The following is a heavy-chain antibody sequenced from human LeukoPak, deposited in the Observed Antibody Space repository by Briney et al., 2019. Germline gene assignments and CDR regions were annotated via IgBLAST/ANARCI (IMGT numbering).Heavy chain of an antibody. CDR3: AREFGYYDSSGYLNWFDP. J-gene: IGHJ5*02. V-gene: IGHV1-46*01. CDR2: INPSGGST. Sequence: ASVKVSCKASGYTFTSYYMHWVRQAPGQGLEWMGIINPSGGSTSYAQKFQGRVTMTRDTSTSTVYMELSSLRSEDTAVYYCAREFGYYDSSGYLNWFDPWGQGTLVTVS. D-gene: IGHD3-22*01. CDR1: GYTFTSYY.